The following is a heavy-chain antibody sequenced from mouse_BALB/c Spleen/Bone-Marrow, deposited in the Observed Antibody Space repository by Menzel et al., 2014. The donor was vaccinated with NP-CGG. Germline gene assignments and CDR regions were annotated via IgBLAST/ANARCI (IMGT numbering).Heavy chain of an antibody. CDR3: ARSSSYDYDVGFAY. J-gene: IGHJ3*01. CDR2: ISYSGST. CDR1: GYSITRDYA. V-gene: IGHV3-2*02. Sequence: EVQLQESGPGLVKPSQSLSLTCTVTGYSITRDYAWNWIRQFTGNKLEWMGYISYSGSTTYNPSLKSRFSITRDTSKNQFFLQLNSVATEDTATYYCARSSSYDYDVGFAYWGQGTLVTVYA. D-gene: IGHD2-4*01.